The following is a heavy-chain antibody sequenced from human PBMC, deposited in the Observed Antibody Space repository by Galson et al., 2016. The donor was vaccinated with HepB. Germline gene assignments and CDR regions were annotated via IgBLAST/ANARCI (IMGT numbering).Heavy chain of an antibody. CDR2: INHRGIT. J-gene: IGHJ4*02. CDR3: AKGDAVVAAVDY. V-gene: IGHV4-34*01. Sequence: SETLSLTCGVSGVSLNGYYWNWLRQIPGKGLEWIGKINHRGITKDNPAFEGRLTMSVDTSKNQVSLNLKSVTAADTAIYYCAKGDAVVAAVDYWGPGKLVTVPS. D-gene: IGHD2-15*01. CDR1: GVSLNGYY.